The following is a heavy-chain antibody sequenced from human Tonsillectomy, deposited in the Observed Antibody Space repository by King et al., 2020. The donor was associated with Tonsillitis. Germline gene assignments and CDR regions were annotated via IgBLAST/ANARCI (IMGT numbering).Heavy chain of an antibody. J-gene: IGHJ4*02. CDR2: IPYRGST. D-gene: IGHD3-22*01. V-gene: IGHV4-59*08. CDR3: ARLGWGYVSSGYYYDY. CDR1: GGSISNYY. Sequence: QLQESGPGLVKPSETLSLTCTVSGGSISNYYWSWIRQPPGKGLEWIGYIPYRGSTNYNPSLKSRVTISVDTSKNQFPLTLRFVTAADTAVFYFARLGWGYVSSGYYYDYWGLGTLVTVSS.